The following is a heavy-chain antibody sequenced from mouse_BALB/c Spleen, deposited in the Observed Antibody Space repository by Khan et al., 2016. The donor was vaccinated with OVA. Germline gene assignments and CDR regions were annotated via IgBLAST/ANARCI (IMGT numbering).Heavy chain of an antibody. CDR2: IWGGGST. CDR3: AKQIWSPYYGMDY. CDR1: GFSLTDHG. D-gene: IGHD1-1*02. Sequence: QVQLKESGPSLVAPSQSLSITCTVSGFSLTDHGVSWIRQPPGKGLEWLGVIWGGGSTYYNSVLKSRLSISKDNSKSQVFLKMNSLQTHDTAMYYCAKQIWSPYYGMDYWGQGTTVTVSS. V-gene: IGHV2-6-5*01. J-gene: IGHJ4*01.